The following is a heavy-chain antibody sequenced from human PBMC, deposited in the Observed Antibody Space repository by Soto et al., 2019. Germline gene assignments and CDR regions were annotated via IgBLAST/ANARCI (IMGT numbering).Heavy chain of an antibody. CDR3: ARGRSYTWTF. Sequence: QVQVQQWGAGLLKPSETLSLTCAVYGGSFNDYWWSWIRQSPGGGLEWIGEIFQSVTTNYNPSLKSRVPMSIDTSKSQVSLKLTSVTAADTAIYYCARGRSYTWTFGGQGSLVAVSS. CDR1: GGSFNDYW. D-gene: IGHD3-3*01. V-gene: IGHV4-34*02. J-gene: IGHJ4*02. CDR2: IFQSVTT.